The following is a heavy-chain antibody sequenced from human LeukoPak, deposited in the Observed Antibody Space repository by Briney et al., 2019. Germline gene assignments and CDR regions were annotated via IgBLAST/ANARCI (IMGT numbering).Heavy chain of an antibody. Sequence: SETLSLTCTVSGGSISSYYWSWIRQPPGKGLEWIGYIYNSGSTNYNPSLKSRVTISVDTSKNQFSLKLSSVTAADTAVYYCARRSQTVIASGAFDIWGQGTMVTVSS. J-gene: IGHJ3*02. CDR2: IYNSGST. V-gene: IGHV4-59*08. D-gene: IGHD3-10*01. CDR3: ARRSQTVIASGAFDI. CDR1: GGSISSYY.